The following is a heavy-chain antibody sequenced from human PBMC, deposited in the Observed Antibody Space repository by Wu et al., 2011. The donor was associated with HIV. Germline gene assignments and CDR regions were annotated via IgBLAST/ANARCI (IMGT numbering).Heavy chain of an antibody. D-gene: IGHD3-10*01. Sequence: QSGAEVKKPGSSVKVSCKASGGTFSSYAISWVRQAPGQGLEWMGRIIPFWYSNYAQKFQGRVTITADKSTSTAYMELSSLRSEDTAVYYCARGFPYHFDYWGQGTLVTVSS. J-gene: IGHJ4*02. CDR3: ARGFPYHFDY. V-gene: IGHV1-69*04. CDR2: IIPFWYS. CDR1: GGTFSSYA.